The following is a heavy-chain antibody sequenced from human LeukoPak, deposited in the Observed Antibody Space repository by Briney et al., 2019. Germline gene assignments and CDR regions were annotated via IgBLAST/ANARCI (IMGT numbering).Heavy chain of an antibody. CDR3: ARVVVRDANNYKDY. J-gene: IGHJ4*02. CDR2: IIPIFGTA. D-gene: IGHD5-24*01. CDR1: GGTFSSYA. Sequence: SVKVSCKASGGTFSSYAISWVRQAPGQGLEWMGGIIPIFGTANYAQKFQGRVTITADKSTSTAYMELSSLRSEDTAVYYCARVVVRDANNYKDYWGQGTLVTVSS. V-gene: IGHV1-69*06.